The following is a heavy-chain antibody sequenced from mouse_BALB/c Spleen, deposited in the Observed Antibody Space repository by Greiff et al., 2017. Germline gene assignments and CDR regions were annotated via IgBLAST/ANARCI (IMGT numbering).Heavy chain of an antibody. J-gene: IGHJ1*01. Sequence: DVQLQESGAELVKPGASVKLSCTASGFNIKDTYMHWVKQRPEQGLEWIGRIDPANGNTKYDPKFQGKATITADTSSNTAYLQLSSLTSEDTAVYYCARFWYFDVWGAGTTVTVSS. CDR3: ARFWYFDV. V-gene: IGHV14-3*02. CDR2: IDPANGNT. CDR1: GFNIKDTY.